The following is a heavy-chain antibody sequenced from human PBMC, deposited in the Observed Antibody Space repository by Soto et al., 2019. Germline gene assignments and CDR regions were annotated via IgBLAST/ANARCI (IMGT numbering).Heavy chain of an antibody. J-gene: IGHJ4*02. CDR1: GFTFSSCD. Sequence: QVQLVESGGGVVQPGGSLRLSCAASGFTFSSCDMHWVRQVPGKGLEWLAVVSHDGSLYPYADSVKGRFSISRDNSRKTLYLQMNSLRPEDTAVYYCVKDRSDTWSFDFWGQGTLVTVSS. V-gene: IGHV3-30*18. CDR3: VKDRSDTWSFDF. CDR2: VSHDGSLY. D-gene: IGHD2-8*02.